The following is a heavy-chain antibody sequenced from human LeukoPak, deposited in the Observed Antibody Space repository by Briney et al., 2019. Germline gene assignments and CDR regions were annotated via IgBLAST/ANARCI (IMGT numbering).Heavy chain of an antibody. J-gene: IGHJ4*02. CDR2: IYYTGTT. Sequence: PSETLSLTRTVSGDSIISSGNYWSWIRQHPGKGLEWIGYIYYTGTTYYNPSLKSRVTISVDTSKNQFSLTLRSVTAADTAVYYCARAPTRNYIFDYWGQGTLVTVSS. V-gene: IGHV4-31*03. CDR3: ARAPTRNYIFDY. D-gene: IGHD4-11*01. CDR1: GDSIISSGNY.